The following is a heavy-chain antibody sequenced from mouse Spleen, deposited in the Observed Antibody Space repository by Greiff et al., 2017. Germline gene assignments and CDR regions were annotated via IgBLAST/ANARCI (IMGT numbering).Heavy chain of an antibody. J-gene: IGHJ3*01. V-gene: IGHV1-15*01. CDR3: TRRDSTPFAY. CDR1: GYTFTDYE. CDR2: IDPETGGT. D-gene: IGHD2-5*01. Sequence: VQRVESGAELVRPGASVTLSCKASGYTFTDYEMHWVKQTPVHGLEWIGAIDPETGGTAYNQKFKGKAILTADKSSSTAYMELRSLTSEDSAVYYCTRRDSTPFAYWGQGTLVTVSA.